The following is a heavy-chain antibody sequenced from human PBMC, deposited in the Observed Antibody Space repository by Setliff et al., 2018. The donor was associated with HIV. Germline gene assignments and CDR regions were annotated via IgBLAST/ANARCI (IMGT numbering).Heavy chain of an antibody. V-gene: IGHV3-11*04. CDR2: ISRGGRTK. Sequence: GGSLRLSCAASGFTFSDYYMSWIRQAPGKGLERISYISRGGRTKYYADSVKGRFTISRDNAKNSLYLQMNSLRAEDTAVYFCARSPYGDYGLDYWGQGTLVTVS. CDR1: GFTFSDYY. J-gene: IGHJ4*02. D-gene: IGHD4-17*01. CDR3: ARSPYGDYGLDY.